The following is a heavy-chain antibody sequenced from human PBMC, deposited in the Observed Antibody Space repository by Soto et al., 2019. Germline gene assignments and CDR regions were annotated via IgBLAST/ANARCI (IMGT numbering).Heavy chain of an antibody. Sequence: GGSLRLSCVASGFTFSSHDMHWVRQVPGKGLEWVAGTGTTGDTYYPGSVKGRFIVSREDAKNSLYPQMNTLRAGDTAVYYCAIDQLIADGSWFFDLWGRGTLVTVSS. J-gene: IGHJ2*01. V-gene: IGHV3-13*01. D-gene: IGHD1-1*01. CDR1: GFTFSSHD. CDR2: TGTTGDT. CDR3: AIDQLIADGSWFFDL.